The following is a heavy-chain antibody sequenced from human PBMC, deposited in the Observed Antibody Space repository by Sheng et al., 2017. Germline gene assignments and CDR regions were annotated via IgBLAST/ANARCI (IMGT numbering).Heavy chain of an antibody. Sequence: EVQLVESGGGLVQPGGTLRLSCAASGFNFSSYGMSWVRQAPGKGLEWVSAISGSGDSAYYADSVKGRFTISRDNSKNTLYMQMNSLRAEDTAVYYCAKSYYDFWSAYDAFDIWGQG. CDR3: AKSYYDFWSAYDAFDI. V-gene: IGHV3-23*04. D-gene: IGHD3-3*01. J-gene: IGHJ3*02. CDR1: GFNFSSYG. CDR2: ISGSGDSA.